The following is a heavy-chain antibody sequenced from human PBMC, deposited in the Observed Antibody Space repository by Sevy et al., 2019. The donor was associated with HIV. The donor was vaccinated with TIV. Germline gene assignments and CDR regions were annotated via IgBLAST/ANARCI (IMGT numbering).Heavy chain of an antibody. D-gene: IGHD3-10*01. CDR2: ISYDGSNK. J-gene: IGHJ4*02. CDR1: GFTFSSYG. V-gene: IGHV3-30*18. Sequence: GGSPRLSCAASGFTFSSYGMHWVRQAPGKGLEWVAVISYDGSNKYYADSVKGRFTISRDNSKNTLYLQMNSLRAEDTAVYYCAKGRDGLGVSFDYWGQGTLVTVSS. CDR3: AKGRDGLGVSFDY.